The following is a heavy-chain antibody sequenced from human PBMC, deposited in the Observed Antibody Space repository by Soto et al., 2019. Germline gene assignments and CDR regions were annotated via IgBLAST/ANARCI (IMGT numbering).Heavy chain of an antibody. CDR2: ISAYNGNT. CDR1: GYPFTSDG. CDR3: ARVPMVRGVIWSCHNWFDH. D-gene: IGHD3-10*01. Sequence: ASVKVSCNASGYPFTSDGISWLRQSPVQGLEWMGWISAYNGNTNYAQKLQGRVTMTTDTSTSTAYMELRSMSSDDTAVYYCARVPMVRGVIWSCHNWFDHWGQGTLVTVSS. V-gene: IGHV1-18*01. J-gene: IGHJ5*02.